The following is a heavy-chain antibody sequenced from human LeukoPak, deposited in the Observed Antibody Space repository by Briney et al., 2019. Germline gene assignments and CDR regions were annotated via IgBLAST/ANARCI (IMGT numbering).Heavy chain of an antibody. J-gene: IGHJ1*01. V-gene: IGHV4-31*03. Sequence: ASQTLSLTCTVSGGSISSGVYYWSWIRQHPGKGLEWMGYIFYTGRVSYNPSLKSRITISVDTSKNQFSLKLSSVTAADTAVYYCARSSSWGRAEYFQHWGQGTLVTVSS. CDR1: GGSISSGVYY. CDR3: ARSSSWGRAEYFQH. D-gene: IGHD6-13*01. CDR2: IFYTGRV.